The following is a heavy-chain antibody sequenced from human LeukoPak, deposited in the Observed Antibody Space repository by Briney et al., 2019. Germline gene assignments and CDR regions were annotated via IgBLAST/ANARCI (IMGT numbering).Heavy chain of an antibody. CDR3: ASSLSSSWNINWFDP. D-gene: IGHD6-13*01. V-gene: IGHV4-38-2*02. Sequence: SETLSLTCTVSGYSISSGYYWGWIRQPPGKGLEWIGSIYHSGSTYYNPSLKSRVTISVDTSKNQFSLKLSSVTAADTAVYYCASSLSSSWNINWFDPWGQGTLVTVSS. J-gene: IGHJ5*02. CDR1: GYSISSGYY. CDR2: IYHSGST.